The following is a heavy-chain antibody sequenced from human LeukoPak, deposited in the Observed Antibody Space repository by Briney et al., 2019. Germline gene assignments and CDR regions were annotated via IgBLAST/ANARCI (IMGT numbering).Heavy chain of an antibody. V-gene: IGHV3-74*01. CDR2: INNDGSTT. CDR1: GFTFDDYA. Sequence: GGSLRLSCAASGFTFDDYAMHWVRQAPGKGLVWVSRINNDGSTTNYADSVKGRFTISRDNAKNTLYLQMNSLRAEDTAVYYCARDLVVATGPDYWGQGTLVTVPS. CDR3: ARDLVVATGPDY. J-gene: IGHJ4*02. D-gene: IGHD5-12*01.